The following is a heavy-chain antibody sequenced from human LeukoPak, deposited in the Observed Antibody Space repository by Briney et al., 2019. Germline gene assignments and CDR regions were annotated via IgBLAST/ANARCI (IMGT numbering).Heavy chain of an antibody. J-gene: IGHJ4*02. D-gene: IGHD6-13*01. V-gene: IGHV3-48*02. CDR3: ARAAYASSPDY. CDR1: GFTSSSYS. Sequence: GGSLRLSCAASGFTSSSYSMNGVGQAPGRGLGWVSYISPTSSDIFYADSVKGRFTISRDNARNSLYLQMNSLRDEDTALYYCARAAYASSPDYWGQGTLVTVSS. CDR2: ISPTSSDI.